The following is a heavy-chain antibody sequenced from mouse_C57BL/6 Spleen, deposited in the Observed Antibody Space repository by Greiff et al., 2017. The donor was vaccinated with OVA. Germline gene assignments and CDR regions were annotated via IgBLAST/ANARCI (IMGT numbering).Heavy chain of an antibody. Sequence: EVMLVESGGGLVKPGGSLKLSCAASGFTFSSYAMSWVRQTPEKRLEWVATISDGGSYTYYPDNVKGRFTISRDNAKNNLYLQMSHLKSEDTAMYYCARGTQLGGYAMDYWGQGTSVTVSS. CDR2: ISDGGSYT. V-gene: IGHV5-4*03. J-gene: IGHJ4*01. CDR1: GFTFSSYA. D-gene: IGHD4-1*02. CDR3: ARGTQLGGYAMDY.